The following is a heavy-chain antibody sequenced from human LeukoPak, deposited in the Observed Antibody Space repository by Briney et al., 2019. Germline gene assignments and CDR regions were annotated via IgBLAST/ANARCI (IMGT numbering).Heavy chain of an antibody. CDR1: GGSISSSSYY. V-gene: IGHV4-39*07. CDR2: IYYSGST. J-gene: IGHJ4*02. Sequence: SETLSLTCTVSGGSISSSSYYWGWIRQPPGKGLEWVGSIYYSGSTYYNPSLKSRVTISVDTSENQFSLKLNSVTAADTAVYYCARGPRWLQDYFNFWGQGTLVTVSS. D-gene: IGHD5-24*01. CDR3: ARGPRWLQDYFNF.